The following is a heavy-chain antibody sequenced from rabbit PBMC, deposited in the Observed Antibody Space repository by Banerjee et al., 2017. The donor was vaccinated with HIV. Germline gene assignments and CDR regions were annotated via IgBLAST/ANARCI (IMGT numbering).Heavy chain of an antibody. CDR2: IYTGSSGST. V-gene: IGHV1S40*01. J-gene: IGHJ6*01. D-gene: IGHD1-1*01. CDR3: ARELYILGFYCGMDL. CDR1: GFSFSSSYY. Sequence: QSLEESGGDLVKPGASLTLTCTASGFSFSSSYYMCWVRQAPGKGLEWIACIYTGSSGSTYYANSVKGRFTISKTSSTTVTLQMTSLTAADTATYFCARELYILGFYCGMDLWGQGTLVTVS.